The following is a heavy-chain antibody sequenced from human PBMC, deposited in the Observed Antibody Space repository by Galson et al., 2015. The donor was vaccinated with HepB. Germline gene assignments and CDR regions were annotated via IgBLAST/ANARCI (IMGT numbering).Heavy chain of an antibody. CDR3: ARDGYCSGGSCYPNPLRPFDY. Sequence: SLRLSCAASGFTFSSYEMNWVRQAPGEGLEWVSYISSSGSTIYYADSVQGRFTISRDNAKNSLYLQMNSLRAEDTAVYYCARDGYCSGGSCYPNPLRPFDYWGQGTLVTVSS. CDR1: GFTFSSYE. V-gene: IGHV3-48*03. D-gene: IGHD2-15*01. CDR2: ISSSGSTI. J-gene: IGHJ4*02.